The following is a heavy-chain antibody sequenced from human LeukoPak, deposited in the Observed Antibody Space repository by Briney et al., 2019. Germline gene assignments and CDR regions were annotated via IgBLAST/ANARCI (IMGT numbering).Heavy chain of an antibody. CDR2: IYYSGTT. CDR1: GGSISSVNYY. J-gene: IGHJ4*02. D-gene: IGHD3-10*01. CDR3: AKHYMGSSYNHGLDC. Sequence: PSETLSLTCTVSGGSISSVNYYWGWIRQPPGKGLEWIGSIYYSGTTYYNPSLKSRVTISVDTSKNQFSLKLSSVTAADTALYYCAKHYMGSSYNHGLDCWGQGTLVTVSS. V-gene: IGHV4-39*01.